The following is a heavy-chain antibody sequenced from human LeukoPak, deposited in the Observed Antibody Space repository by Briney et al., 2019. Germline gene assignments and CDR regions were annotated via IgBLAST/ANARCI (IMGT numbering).Heavy chain of an antibody. D-gene: IGHD3-22*01. CDR2: IWYDGSNK. CDR1: GFTFSSYG. V-gene: IGHV3-33*06. J-gene: IGHJ4*02. CDR3: AKEDDYYDSSGYDY. Sequence: GGSLRLSCAASGFTFSSYGMHWVRQAPGKGLEWVAVIWYDGSNKYYADSVKGRFTISRDNSKNTLYLQMNSLRAEDTAVYYCAKEDDYYDSSGYDYWGQGTLVTVSS.